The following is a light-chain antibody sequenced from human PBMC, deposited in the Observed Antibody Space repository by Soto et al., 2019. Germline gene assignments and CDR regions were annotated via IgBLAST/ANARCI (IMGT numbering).Light chain of an antibody. J-gene: IGKJ5*01. CDR1: QSVSSN. CDR3: QQRSNWIT. CDR2: AAS. Sequence: EIVMTQSPATLSVSPGERATLSCRASQSVSSNLAWYQQKPGQAPRLRIYAASSRATGIPDRFSGSGSATDFTLTISSLEPEDFAVYYCQQRSNWITFGQGTRLEIK. V-gene: IGKV3-11*01.